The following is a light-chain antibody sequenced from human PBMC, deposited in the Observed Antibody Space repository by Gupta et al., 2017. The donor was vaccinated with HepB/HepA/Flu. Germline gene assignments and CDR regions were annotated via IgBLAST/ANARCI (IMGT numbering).Light chain of an antibody. J-gene: IGKJ1*01. V-gene: IGKV2D-29*01. CDR2: EVS. CDR3: IQSLQLPRT. CDR1: QSLLHSSGRTF. Sequence: DIVMTQTPLSLSVTPGQPASISCKSSQSLLHSSGRTFFYWFLQKPGQPPQLLIYEVSNRFSGVPERLSGSGSRTDFTLTISRVEAEDVGVYYCIQSLQLPRTCGQGTKVEIK.